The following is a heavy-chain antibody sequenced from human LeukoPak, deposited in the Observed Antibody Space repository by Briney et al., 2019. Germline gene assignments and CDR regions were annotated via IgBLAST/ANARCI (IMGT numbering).Heavy chain of an antibody. Sequence: SVKVSCKASGGTFSSYAISLVRQAPGQGLEWMGGIIPIFGTANYAQKFQGRVTITTDESTSTAYMELSSLRSEDTAVYYCASYYDSSGYYPFDYWGQGTLVTVSS. CDR2: IIPIFGTA. CDR3: ASYYDSSGYYPFDY. J-gene: IGHJ4*02. CDR1: GGTFSSYA. D-gene: IGHD3-22*01. V-gene: IGHV1-69*05.